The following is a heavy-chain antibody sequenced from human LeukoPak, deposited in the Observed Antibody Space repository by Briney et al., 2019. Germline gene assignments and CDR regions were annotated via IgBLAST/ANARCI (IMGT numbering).Heavy chain of an antibody. Sequence: GGSLRLSCAASGFTFSSYRMNWVRQAPGKGLEWLSSISSASSTINYADSVKGRLTISRDNARNSLYLQMNSLRAEDTAVYFCARGGGTSYKYFDYWGQGTLVTVSS. V-gene: IGHV3-48*01. D-gene: IGHD2-15*01. CDR3: ARGGGTSYKYFDY. CDR2: ISSASSTI. J-gene: IGHJ4*02. CDR1: GFTFSSYR.